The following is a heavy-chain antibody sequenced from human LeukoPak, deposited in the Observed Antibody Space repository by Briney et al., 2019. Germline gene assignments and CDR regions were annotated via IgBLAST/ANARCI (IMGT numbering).Heavy chain of an antibody. Sequence: GGSLRLSCAASGFTFDDYAMHWVRQAPGKGLEWVSLISWDGGSTYYADSVKGRFTISRDNAKNSLYLQMNSLRAEDTAVYYCARDFTYYYDSSGYYYDDIMDYWGQGTLVTVSS. J-gene: IGHJ4*02. V-gene: IGHV3-43D*03. CDR3: ARDFTYYYDSSGYYYDDIMDY. CDR2: ISWDGGST. CDR1: GFTFDDYA. D-gene: IGHD3-22*01.